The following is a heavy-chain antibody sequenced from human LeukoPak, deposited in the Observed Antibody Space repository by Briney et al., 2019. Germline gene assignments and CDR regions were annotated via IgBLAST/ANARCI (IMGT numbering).Heavy chain of an antibody. Sequence: GASVRVSCKASGYTFTSYVINWVRQATGQGLEWMGWMNPNSGNTGYAQKFQGRVTMTRNTSISTAYMELSSLRSEDTAVYYCASRIIWEFFGESSYYGMDVWGQGTTVTVSS. CDR2: MNPNSGNT. J-gene: IGHJ6*02. CDR1: GYTFTSYV. D-gene: IGHD3-10*01. CDR3: ASRIIWEFFGESSYYGMDV. V-gene: IGHV1-8*01.